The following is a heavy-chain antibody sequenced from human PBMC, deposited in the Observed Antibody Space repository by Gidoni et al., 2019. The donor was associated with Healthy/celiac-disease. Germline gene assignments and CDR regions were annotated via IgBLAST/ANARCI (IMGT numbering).Heavy chain of an antibody. D-gene: IGHD2-15*01. J-gene: IGHJ4*02. CDR1: GGTFSSYA. CDR2: IIPIFGTA. V-gene: IGHV1-69*06. CDR3: AREGQGYCSGGSCYFDY. Sequence: QVQLVQSGAEVKKPGSSVTVSCKASGGTFSSYAISWVRQAPGQGLEWMGGIIPIFGTANYAQKFQGRVTITADKSTSTAYMELSSLRSEDTAVYYCAREGQGYCSGGSCYFDYWGQGTLVTVSS.